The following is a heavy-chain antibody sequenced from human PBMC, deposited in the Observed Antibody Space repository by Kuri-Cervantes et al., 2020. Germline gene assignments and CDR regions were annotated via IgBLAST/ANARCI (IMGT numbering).Heavy chain of an antibody. D-gene: IGHD2-15*01. J-gene: IGHJ6*03. CDR3: ARRLGYCSGGSCYYMDV. Sequence: GSLRLSCAVSGGSFSSYYWSWIRQPPGKGLEWIGEINRSVSTNYNPSLKSRVTISVDTSKNQFSLKLNSVTAADTAVYYCARRLGYCSGGSCYYMDVWGKGTTVTVSS. CDR2: INRSVST. CDR1: GGSFSSYY. V-gene: IGHV4-34*01.